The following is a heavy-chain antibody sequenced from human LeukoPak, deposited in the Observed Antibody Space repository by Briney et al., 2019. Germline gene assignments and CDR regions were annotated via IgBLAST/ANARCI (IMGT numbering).Heavy chain of an antibody. Sequence: GASVKVSCKASGYTFTSYGITWVRQARGQGLAGIGWISANNGNTNYAQKRLGRVTMTTDTSPSTAYMKLRSLRSDDTAVYYCARRNRSYYMDVWGKGTTVTVSS. J-gene: IGHJ6*03. V-gene: IGHV1-18*01. CDR1: GYTFTSYG. CDR3: ARRNRSYYMDV. CDR2: ISANNGNT.